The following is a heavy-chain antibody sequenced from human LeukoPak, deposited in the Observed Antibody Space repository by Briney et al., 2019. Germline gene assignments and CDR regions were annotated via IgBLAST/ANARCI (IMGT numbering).Heavy chain of an antibody. D-gene: IGHD3-22*01. V-gene: IGHV3-23*01. Sequence: GGSLRLSCAASGFTFSSYAMSWVRQAPGKGLEWVSAISGSGGSTYYADSVKGRFTISRDNSKNTLYLQMNSLRAEDTAVYYCAKGYYYDSSGYYPRFDPWGQGTLVTVSS. J-gene: IGHJ5*02. CDR2: ISGSGGST. CDR1: GFTFSSYA. CDR3: AKGYYYDSSGYYPRFDP.